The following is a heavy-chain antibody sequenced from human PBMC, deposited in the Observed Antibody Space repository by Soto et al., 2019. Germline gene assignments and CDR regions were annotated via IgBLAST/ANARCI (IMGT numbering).Heavy chain of an antibody. J-gene: IGHJ5*02. Sequence: QVQLQESGPGLVKPSETLSLTCTVSGGSISSYYWSWIRQPPGKGLEWIGYIYYSGSTNYNPSLKSRVTISVDTSKNQFSLKLSSVTAADTAVYYCARDRSGPDYADWFDPWGQGTLVTVSS. CDR2: IYYSGST. CDR3: ARDRSGPDYADWFDP. CDR1: GGSISSYY. V-gene: IGHV4-59*01. D-gene: IGHD4-17*01.